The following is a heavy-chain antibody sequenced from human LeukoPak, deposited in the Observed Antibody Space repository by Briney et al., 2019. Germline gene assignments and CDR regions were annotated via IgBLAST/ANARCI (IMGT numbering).Heavy chain of an antibody. CDR1: GGSISSGSYY. Sequence: SETLSLTCTVSGGSISSGSYYWSWIRQPPGKELEWIGEINHSGSTNYNPSLKSRVTISVDTSKNQFSLKLSSVTAADTAVYYCARQSVGYCSGGSCYSEIYFDYWGQGTLVTVSS. CDR2: INHSGST. D-gene: IGHD2-15*01. CDR3: ARQSVGYCSGGSCYSEIYFDY. J-gene: IGHJ4*02. V-gene: IGHV4-39*01.